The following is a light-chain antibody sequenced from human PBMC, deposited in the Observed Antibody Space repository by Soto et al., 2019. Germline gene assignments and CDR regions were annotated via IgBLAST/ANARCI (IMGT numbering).Light chain of an antibody. CDR2: DVS. J-gene: IGLJ2*01. Sequence: QSVLTQPASVSGSPGQSITISCTGTSSDVGGYNYVSWYQQHPGKAPKLMIYDVSNRPSGVSNRFSGSKSGNTASLTISGLQAEDEADYYYSSYTSSSKGVFGGGTKLTVL. CDR3: SSYTSSSKGV. CDR1: SSDVGGYNY. V-gene: IGLV2-14*01.